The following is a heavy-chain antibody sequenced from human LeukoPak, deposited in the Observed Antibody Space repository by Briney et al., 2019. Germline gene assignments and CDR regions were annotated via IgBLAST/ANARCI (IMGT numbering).Heavy chain of an antibody. V-gene: IGHV3-48*04. Sequence: PGESLRLSCTVSGFTFSSHSMNWVRQAPGKGLEWIAYIGGPTSTIYYSDSVKGRFTISRDNAKNSLYLQMNSLRAEDTAVYYCARGPSYCSSTSCYLGGWFDPWGQGTLVTVSS. D-gene: IGHD2-2*01. CDR1: GFTFSSHS. CDR3: ARGPSYCSSTSCYLGGWFDP. J-gene: IGHJ5*02. CDR2: IGGPTSTI.